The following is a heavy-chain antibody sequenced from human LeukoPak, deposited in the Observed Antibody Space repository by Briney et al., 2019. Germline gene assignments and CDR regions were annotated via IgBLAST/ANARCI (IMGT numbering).Heavy chain of an antibody. CDR2: IYYSGST. D-gene: IGHD2-2*01. V-gene: IGHV4-59*12. J-gene: IGHJ6*02. Sequence: SETLSLTCTVSGGSISSYYWSWIRQPPGKGLEWIGYIYYSGSTYYNPSLKSRVTISVDTSKNQFSLKLSSVTAADTAVYYCARGPYCSSTSCYFVDYYYYYGMDVWGQGTTVTVSS. CDR1: GGSISSYY. CDR3: ARGPYCSSTSCYFVDYYYYYGMDV.